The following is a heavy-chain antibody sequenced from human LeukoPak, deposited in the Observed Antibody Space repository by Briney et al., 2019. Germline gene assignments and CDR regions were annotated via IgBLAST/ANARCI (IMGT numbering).Heavy chain of an antibody. D-gene: IGHD3-10*01. Sequence: AGGSLRLSCAASGLTFSSYAMSWVRQAPGKGLSWVTGISGSGGSTYYADSVKGRFTISRDNAKNSLYLQMNSLRAEDTAVYYCASPSIRRGWFDPWGQGTLVTVSS. CDR1: GLTFSSYA. CDR2: ISGSGGST. J-gene: IGHJ5*02. CDR3: ASPSIRRGWFDP. V-gene: IGHV3-23*01.